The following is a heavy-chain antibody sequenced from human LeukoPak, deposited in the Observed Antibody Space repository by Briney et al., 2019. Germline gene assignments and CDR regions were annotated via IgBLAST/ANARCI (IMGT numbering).Heavy chain of an antibody. Sequence: SETLSLTCTVSGYSISSGYYWGWMRQPPGKGLEWIGTIYHSGRSHYNPSLKSRVTISVDTSKNQFSLKLSSVTAADTAVYYCARGRPGYWYFDLWGRGTLVTVSS. J-gene: IGHJ2*01. CDR1: GYSISSGYY. V-gene: IGHV4-38-2*02. CDR3: ARGRPGYWYFDL. CDR2: IYHSGRS.